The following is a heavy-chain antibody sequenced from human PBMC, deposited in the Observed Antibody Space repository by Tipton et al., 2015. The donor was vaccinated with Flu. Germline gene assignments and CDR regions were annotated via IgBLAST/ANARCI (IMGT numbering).Heavy chain of an antibody. J-gene: IGHJ4*02. CDR3: AREGPMVQGIITTTGFDS. Sequence: GSLRLSCAASGFTFSSYDMHWVRQAPGKGLEYVPSISTNGGGTYYADSVKGRFIISRDNSKNTLYLQMGSLRAEDMAVYYCAREGPMVQGIITTTGFDSWGQGTLVTVSS. V-gene: IGHV3-64*02. CDR1: GFTFSSYD. D-gene: IGHD3-10*01. CDR2: ISTNGGGT.